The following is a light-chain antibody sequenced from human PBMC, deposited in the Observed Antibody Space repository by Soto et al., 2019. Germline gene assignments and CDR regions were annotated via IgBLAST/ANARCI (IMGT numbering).Light chain of an antibody. CDR2: DAY. Sequence: EVVLTQSPATLSLSPGDRATLSCRASQSVFGYLAWYQHKPGQAPRLLIYDAYKRATGVPARFSGSGSETDFSLIISSLEPEDFAVYYCQQRGDSPPLTFGGGTKVEIK. V-gene: IGKV3-11*01. CDR1: QSVFGY. J-gene: IGKJ4*01. CDR3: QQRGDSPPLT.